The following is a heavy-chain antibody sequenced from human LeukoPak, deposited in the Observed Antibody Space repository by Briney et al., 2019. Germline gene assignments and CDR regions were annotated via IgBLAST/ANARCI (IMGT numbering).Heavy chain of an antibody. V-gene: IGHV4-31*03. D-gene: IGHD5-12*01. Sequence: PSQTLSLTCTVSGASVSSGGYYWSWIRQHPGRGLEWIGSIYYSGRTYYNPSLKSRVTTSIDTSRNKFSLKLSSVTAADTAVYYCARVGTPGYSGYDHWGQGTLVTVSS. CDR2: IYYSGRT. CDR3: ARVGTPGYSGYDH. CDR1: GASVSSGGYY. J-gene: IGHJ4*02.